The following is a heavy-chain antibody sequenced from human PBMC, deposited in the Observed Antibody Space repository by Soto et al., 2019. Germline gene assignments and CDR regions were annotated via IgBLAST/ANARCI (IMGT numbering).Heavy chain of an antibody. CDR1: GFTFSSYA. CDR2: ISGSGGST. V-gene: IGHV3-23*01. D-gene: IGHD2-15*01. J-gene: IGHJ4*01. CDR3: AKDVVVVVAAIRYFAC. Sequence: EVQLLESGGGLVQPGGSLRLSCAASGFTFSSYAMSWVRQAPGKGLEWVSAISGSGGSTYYADSVQGRFTISRDNSKNTLYLQMNSLRAEDTAVYYCAKDVVVVVAAIRYFACWGHGTLVTVSS.